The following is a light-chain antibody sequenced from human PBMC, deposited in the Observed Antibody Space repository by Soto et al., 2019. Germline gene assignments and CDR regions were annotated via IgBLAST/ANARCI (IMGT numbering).Light chain of an antibody. V-gene: IGLV2-8*01. J-gene: IGLJ3*02. CDR3: AANAGGNTWL. Sequence: QSVLTQPPSASGSPGQSLTISCKGSNRDVGAYKYVSWYQQRPGTAPKMIIFEVDKRPSGVPNRFSGSRSGDKASLTVSGLQTEDEGIYYCAANAGGNTWLFGGGTQMTVL. CDR1: NRDVGAYKY. CDR2: EVD.